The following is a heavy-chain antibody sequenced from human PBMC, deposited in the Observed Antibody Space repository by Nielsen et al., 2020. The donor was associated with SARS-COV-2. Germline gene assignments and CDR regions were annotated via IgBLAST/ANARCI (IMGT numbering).Heavy chain of an antibody. CDR2: ISYDGSNK. Sequence: GSLKISCAASGLTFSSYGMHWVRQAPGKGLEWVAVISYDGSNKYYADSVKGRFTISRDNSKNTLYLQMNSLRAEDTAVYYCATDYYDSSGYLYFDYWGQGTLVTVSS. CDR3: ATDYYDSSGYLYFDY. J-gene: IGHJ4*02. V-gene: IGHV3-30*03. CDR1: GLTFSSYG. D-gene: IGHD3-22*01.